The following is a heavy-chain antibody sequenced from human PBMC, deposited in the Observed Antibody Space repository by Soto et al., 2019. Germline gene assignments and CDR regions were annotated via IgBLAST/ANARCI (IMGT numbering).Heavy chain of an antibody. CDR1: GGSISSSSYY. CDR2: IYYSGGT. CDR3: ARRPGTYYYDSSGAFDI. D-gene: IGHD3-22*01. V-gene: IGHV4-39*01. Sequence: SETLSHTCTVAGGSISSSSYYWGWISQPPGKGLEWIGSIYYSGGTYYNPSLKSRVTISVDTSKNQFSLKLSSVTAADTAVYYCARRPGTYYYDSSGAFDIWGQGTMVTVSS. J-gene: IGHJ3*02.